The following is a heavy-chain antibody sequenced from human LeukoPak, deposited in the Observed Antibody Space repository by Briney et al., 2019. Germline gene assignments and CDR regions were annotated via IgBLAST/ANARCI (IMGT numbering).Heavy chain of an antibody. V-gene: IGHV1-69*13. J-gene: IGHJ6*02. CDR3: ARQMRNSSGNNTYYYCYGMDV. CDR1: GGTFSSYA. D-gene: IGHD3-10*01. Sequence: ASVKVSCKASGGTFSSYAISWVRQAPGQGLEWMGGIIPIFGTANYAQKFQGRVTITADESTSTAYMELSSLRSEDTAVYYCARQMRNSSGNNTYYYCYGMDVWGQGTTVTVSS. CDR2: IIPIFGTA.